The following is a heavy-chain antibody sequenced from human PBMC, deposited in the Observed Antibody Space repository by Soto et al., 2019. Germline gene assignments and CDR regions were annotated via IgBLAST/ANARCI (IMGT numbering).Heavy chain of an antibody. CDR2: MNPNSGNT. CDR3: ARGPHYYYGSGSLRDWFDP. Sequence: ASVKVSCKASGYTFTSYDINWVRQATGQGLEWMGWMNPNSGNTGYAQKFQGRVTMTRNTSISTAYMELSSLRSEDTAVYYCARGPHYYYGSGSLRDWFDPWGQGTLVTVSS. V-gene: IGHV1-8*01. J-gene: IGHJ5*02. D-gene: IGHD3-10*01. CDR1: GYTFTSYD.